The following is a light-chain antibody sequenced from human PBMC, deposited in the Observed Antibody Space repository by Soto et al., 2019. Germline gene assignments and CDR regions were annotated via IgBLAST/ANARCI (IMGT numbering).Light chain of an antibody. CDR2: QAS. J-gene: IGKJ2*01. V-gene: IGKV1-5*03. CDR3: QQYSTYPYT. CDR1: QSVSNW. Sequence: DIQMTQSPSTLSASVGDRVTITCRASQSVSNWLAWYHQKPGKAPKVLMYQASKLENGVPSRFSGSGSGTDFTLTISSLQPDDFGTYFCQQYSTYPYTFGQGTRLEIK.